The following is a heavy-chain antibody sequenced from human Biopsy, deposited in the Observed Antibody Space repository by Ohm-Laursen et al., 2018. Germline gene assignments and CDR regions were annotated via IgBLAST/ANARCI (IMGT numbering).Heavy chain of an antibody. CDR2: IIPVVGTT. CDR1: GGTFSSYA. J-gene: IGHJ6*02. V-gene: IGHV1-69*13. D-gene: IGHD3-3*01. CDR3: ARGAVTISGEAAHYYPLDV. Sequence: SVKASCKVSGGTFSSYAITWVRQAPGHGLEWMGGIIPVVGTTDYARKFQGRVTITSDESTNTAYMELNSLRSEDTAAYFCARGAVTISGEAAHYYPLDVWGLGTTVTVSS.